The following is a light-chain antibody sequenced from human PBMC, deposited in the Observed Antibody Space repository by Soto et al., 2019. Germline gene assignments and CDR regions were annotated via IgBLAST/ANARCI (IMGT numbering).Light chain of an antibody. CDR3: ASWDDSLNGVV. V-gene: IGLV1-44*01. J-gene: IGLJ2*01. Sequence: QSVLTQPPSASGTPGRRVTISCSGTTSNIRTNTVNWYQQLPGTPPKLLIYNNNKRPSGVPDRFSGSKSGTSASLAISGLQSEDDADYYCASWDDSLNGVVFGGGTKLTVL. CDR1: TSNIRTNT. CDR2: NNN.